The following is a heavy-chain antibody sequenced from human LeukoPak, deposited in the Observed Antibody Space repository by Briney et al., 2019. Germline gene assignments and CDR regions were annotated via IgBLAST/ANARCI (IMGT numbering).Heavy chain of an antibody. J-gene: IGHJ5*02. CDR2: INHSGST. CDR1: GGSFSNYY. CDR3: ARSQEGPEKSWDFLPENWFDP. D-gene: IGHD1-14*01. Sequence: SETLSLTCAVYGGSFSNYYWSWIRQPPGKGLEWIGEINHSGSTNYNPSLKSRVTISVDTSKNQFSLKVRFVTAADTALYYCARSQEGPEKSWDFLPENWFDPWGQGTLVTVSS. V-gene: IGHV4-34*01.